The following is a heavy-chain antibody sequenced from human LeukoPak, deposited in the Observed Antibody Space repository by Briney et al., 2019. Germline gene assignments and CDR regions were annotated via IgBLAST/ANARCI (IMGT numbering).Heavy chain of an antibody. V-gene: IGHV1-2*02. D-gene: IGHD6-13*01. J-gene: IGHJ3*02. CDR1: GYTFTAYY. CDR2: INPNNGGT. CDR3: ARGRRSSSWYEDDI. Sequence: ASVEVSCKASGYTFTAYYMHWVRQAPGQGLEWMGWINPNNGGTIYAQKFQGRVTVTRDKSISTAYMDLSSLRSDDTAVYYCARGRRSSSWYEDDIWGQGTVVTVSS.